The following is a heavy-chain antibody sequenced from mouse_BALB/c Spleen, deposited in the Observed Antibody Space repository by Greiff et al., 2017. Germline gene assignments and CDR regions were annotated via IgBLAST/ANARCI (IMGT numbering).Heavy chain of an antibody. J-gene: IGHJ4*01. CDR2: ISYSGST. Sequence: VQLQQSGPSLVKPSQTLSLTCSVTGDSITSGYWNWIRKFPGNKLEYMGYISYSGSTYYNPSLKSRISITRDTSKNKYYLQLNSVTTEDTATYYCARVVYYGRYYAMDYWGQGTSVTVSS. V-gene: IGHV3-8*02. CDR1: GDSITSGY. CDR3: ARVVYYGRYYAMDY. D-gene: IGHD1-2*01.